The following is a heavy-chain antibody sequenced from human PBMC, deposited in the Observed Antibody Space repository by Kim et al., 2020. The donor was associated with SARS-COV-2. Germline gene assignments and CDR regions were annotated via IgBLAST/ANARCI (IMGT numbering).Heavy chain of an antibody. D-gene: IGHD6-13*01. J-gene: IGHJ4*02. Sequence: SETLSLTCTVSGGSISSSSYYWGWIRQPPRKGLEWIGSIYYSGSTYYNPSLKSRVTISVDTSQNQFSLKVSSVTAADTAVYYCARLDSSSWHFDHWGQGTLVTVSS. CDR2: IYYSGST. CDR3: ARLDSSSWHFDH. V-gene: IGHV4-39*01. CDR1: GGSISSSSYY.